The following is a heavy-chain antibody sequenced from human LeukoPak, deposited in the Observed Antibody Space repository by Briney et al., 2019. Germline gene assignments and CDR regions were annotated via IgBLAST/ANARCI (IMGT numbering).Heavy chain of an antibody. CDR3: VKDRTGTYTLDY. CDR2: ISDDGRRQ. Sequence: PGRSLRLSCAATGFTFSNYAIHWGRQAPGKGLEWVAFISDDGRRQHYADSVKGRSTISRDNSKNTLNLQMNSLRAEDTAVYYCVKDRTGTYTLDYWGQGTLVTVSS. V-gene: IGHV3-30*04. D-gene: IGHD3-10*01. J-gene: IGHJ4*02. CDR1: GFTFSNYA.